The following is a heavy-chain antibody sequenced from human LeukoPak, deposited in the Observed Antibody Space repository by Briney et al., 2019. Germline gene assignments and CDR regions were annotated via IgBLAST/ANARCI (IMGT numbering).Heavy chain of an antibody. CDR1: GDSISSHY. J-gene: IGHJ4*02. CDR2: ISYSGWT. D-gene: IGHD5-18*01. V-gene: IGHV4-59*11. Sequence: PPETLSLTCTVSGDSISSHYWSWFRQPPGKGLEWLGYISYSGWTNYNPSLMSRLIISVDTSKNQFSLKLSSVTAADTAVYYCARGGVYNYGPIDYYGQGTLVTVSS. CDR3: ARGGVYNYGPIDY.